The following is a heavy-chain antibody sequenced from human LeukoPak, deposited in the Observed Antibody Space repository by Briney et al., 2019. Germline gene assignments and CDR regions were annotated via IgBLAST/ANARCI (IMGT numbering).Heavy chain of an antibody. CDR3: ARDYYDILTGYSDLDY. J-gene: IGHJ4*02. D-gene: IGHD3-9*01. V-gene: IGHV3-21*01. CDR2: ISSSSSYI. Sequence: PGGSLRLSCAASGFTFSSYSMNWVRQAPGKGLEWVSSISSSSSYIYYADSVKGRFTISRDNAKNSLYLQMNSLRAEDTAVYYCARDYYDILTGYSDLDYWGQGTLVTVSS. CDR1: GFTFSSYS.